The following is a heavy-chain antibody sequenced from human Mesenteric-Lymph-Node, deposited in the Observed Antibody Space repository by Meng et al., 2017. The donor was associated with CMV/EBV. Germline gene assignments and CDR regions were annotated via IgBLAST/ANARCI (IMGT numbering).Heavy chain of an antibody. J-gene: IGHJ4*02. D-gene: IGHD6-13*01. CDR3: ARGKPYSSSWAFDY. CDR2: INPNSGGT. Sequence: ASVQVSCKASGYTFTGYYMHWVRQAPGQGLEWMGWINPNSGGTNYAQKFQGRVTMTRGTSISTAYMELSSLRFDDTALYYCARGKPYSSSWAFDYWGQGTLVTVSS. CDR1: GYTFTGYY. V-gene: IGHV1-2*02.